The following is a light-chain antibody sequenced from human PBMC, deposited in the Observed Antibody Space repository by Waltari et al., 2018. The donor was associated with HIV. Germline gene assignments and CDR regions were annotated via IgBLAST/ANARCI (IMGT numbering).Light chain of an antibody. Sequence: QTVVTQEPPFSVSPGGTVTLTCGLGSGSGSSRSYPSWYQQAPGQAPRTLISSTNTRSSGVPDRFSGSILGNKAALTITGAQADDESDYYCVLYMGSGILVFGGGTKLTVL. CDR1: SGSGSSRSY. V-gene: IGLV8-61*01. CDR3: VLYMGSGILV. J-gene: IGLJ3*02. CDR2: STN.